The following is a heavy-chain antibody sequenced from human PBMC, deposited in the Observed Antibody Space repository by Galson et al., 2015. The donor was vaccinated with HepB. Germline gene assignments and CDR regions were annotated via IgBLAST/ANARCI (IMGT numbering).Heavy chain of an antibody. Sequence: SLRLSCAASGFTFSSYSMNWVRQAPGKGLEWVSYISSSSSTIYYADSVKGRFTISRDNAKNSLYLQMNSLRAEDTAVYYCAREHGDYSDYWGQGTLVTVSS. CDR3: AREHGDYSDY. CDR2: ISSSSSTI. J-gene: IGHJ4*02. D-gene: IGHD4-17*01. V-gene: IGHV3-48*04. CDR1: GFTFSSYS.